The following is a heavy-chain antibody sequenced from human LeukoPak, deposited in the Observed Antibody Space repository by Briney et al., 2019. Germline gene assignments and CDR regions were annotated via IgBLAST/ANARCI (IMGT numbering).Heavy chain of an antibody. D-gene: IGHD2-8*01. J-gene: IGHJ6*03. CDR3: AREGMYFTRMDYYMDV. CDR1: GGSFSGYY. V-gene: IGHV4-34*01. CDR2: INHSGST. Sequence: PSETLSLTCAVYGGSFSGYYWSWIRQPPGKGLEWIGEINHSGSTNYNPSLKSRVTISVDTSKNQFSLKLSSVTAADTAVYYCAREGMYFTRMDYYMDVWGKGTTVTVSS.